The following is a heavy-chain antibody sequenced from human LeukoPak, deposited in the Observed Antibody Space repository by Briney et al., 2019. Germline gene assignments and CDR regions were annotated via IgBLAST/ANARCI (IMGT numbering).Heavy chain of an antibody. CDR2: INHSGST. D-gene: IGHD1-26*01. Sequence: SETLSLTCAVYGGSFSGYYWSWIRQPPGKGPEWIGEINHSGSTNYNPSLKSRVTISVDTSKNQFSLKLSSVTAADTAVYYCARRSGSYYNYFDYWGQGTLVTVSS. V-gene: IGHV4-34*01. CDR1: GGSFSGYY. J-gene: IGHJ4*02. CDR3: ARRSGSYYNYFDY.